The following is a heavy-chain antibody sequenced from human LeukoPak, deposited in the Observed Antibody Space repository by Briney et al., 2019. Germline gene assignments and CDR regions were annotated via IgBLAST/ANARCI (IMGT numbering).Heavy chain of an antibody. CDR2: IYYSGST. Sequence: SETLSLTCTVSGGPINSYYWSWIRQPPGKGLEWIGYIYYSGSTNYNPSLKSRVTISVDTSKNQFSLKLSSVTAADTAVYYCARDLAPYDILSTTGPAFDPWGQGTLVTVSS. J-gene: IGHJ5*02. CDR3: ARDLAPYDILSTTGPAFDP. CDR1: GGPINSYY. V-gene: IGHV4-59*01. D-gene: IGHD3-9*01.